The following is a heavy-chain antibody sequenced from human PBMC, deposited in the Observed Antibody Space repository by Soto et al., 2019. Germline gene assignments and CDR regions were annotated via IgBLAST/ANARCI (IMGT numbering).Heavy chain of an antibody. D-gene: IGHD4-17*01. V-gene: IGHV3-23*01. Sequence: WGSLRLSCAASGFTFSSYAMSWVRQAPGKGLEWVSAISGSGGSTYYADSVKGRFTISRDNSKNTLYLQMNSLRAEDTAVYYCAKDSTVTKTFEYWGQGTLVTVSS. CDR2: ISGSGGST. J-gene: IGHJ4*02. CDR3: AKDSTVTKTFEY. CDR1: GFTFSSYA.